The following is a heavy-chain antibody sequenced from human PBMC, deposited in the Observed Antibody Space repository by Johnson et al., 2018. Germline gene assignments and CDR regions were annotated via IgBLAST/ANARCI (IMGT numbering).Heavy chain of an antibody. J-gene: IGHJ6*03. Sequence: VQLVQSGGGLVQPGGSLRLSCAASGFTVSGDYMNWVRQAPGKGLEWVSVIYGVGSTYYPASVKGRFTFSRENSKNILYLQMNRLKAEDTAVNYCARGRPFPTGLYYYYRDVWGKGTTVTVSS. D-gene: IGHD1-14*01. CDR2: IYGVGST. CDR3: ARGRPFPTGLYYYYRDV. CDR1: GFTVSGDY. V-gene: IGHV3-66*01.